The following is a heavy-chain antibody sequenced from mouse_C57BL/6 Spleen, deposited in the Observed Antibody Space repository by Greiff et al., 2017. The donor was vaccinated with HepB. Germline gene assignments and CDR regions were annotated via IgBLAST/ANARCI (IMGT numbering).Heavy chain of an antibody. V-gene: IGHV1-80*01. CDR2: IYPGDGDT. CDR1: GYAFSSYW. J-gene: IGHJ1*03. CDR3: ARRKDGYYPYWYFDV. Sequence: QVQLKQSGAELVKPGASVKISCKASGYAFSSYWMNWVKQRPGKGLEWIGQIYPGDGDTNYNGKFKGKATLTADKSSSTAYMQLSSLTSEDSAVYFCARRKDGYYPYWYFDVWGTGTTVTVSS. D-gene: IGHD2-3*01.